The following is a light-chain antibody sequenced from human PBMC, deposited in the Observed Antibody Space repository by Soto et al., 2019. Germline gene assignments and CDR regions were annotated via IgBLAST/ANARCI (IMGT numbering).Light chain of an antibody. V-gene: IGKV3-20*01. CDR2: GAS. CDR1: QSISNSY. CDR3: QQYGSSPWT. Sequence: EIVLTQSPGTLSLSPGEGVTLSCRATQSISNSYLAWYQQKPGQAPRLLIYGASSRATGIPDRFSGSGSGTDFTLTISRLEPEDFAVYYCQQYGSSPWTFGQGTKVEIK. J-gene: IGKJ1*01.